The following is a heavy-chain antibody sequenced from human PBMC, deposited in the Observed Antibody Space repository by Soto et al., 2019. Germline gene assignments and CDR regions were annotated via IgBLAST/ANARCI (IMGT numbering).Heavy chain of an antibody. CDR3: ARGITGTSLIVLAAFDI. CDR2: ISAYNGNT. J-gene: IGHJ3*02. CDR1: GYTFTSYG. D-gene: IGHD1-7*01. V-gene: IGHV1-18*01. Sequence: KVSCKASGYTFTSYGISWVRQAPGQGLEWMGWISAYNGNTNYAQKLQGRVTMTTDTSTSTAYMELRSLRSDDTAVYYCARGITGTSLIVLAAFDIWGQGTMVTVSS.